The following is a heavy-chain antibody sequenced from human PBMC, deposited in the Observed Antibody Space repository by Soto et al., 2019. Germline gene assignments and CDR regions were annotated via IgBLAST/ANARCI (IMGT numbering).Heavy chain of an antibody. CDR3: ARATYYYDSSGYSPGAVDY. CDR2: IDWDDDK. V-gene: IGHV2-70*01. Sequence: SGPTLVNPTQTLTLTCTFSGFSLSTSGMCVSWIRQPPGKALEWLALIDWDDDKYYSTSLKTRLTISKDTSKNQVVLTMTNMDPVDTATYYCARATYYYDSSGYSPGAVDYWGQGTLVTVSS. CDR1: GFSLSTSGMC. D-gene: IGHD3-22*01. J-gene: IGHJ4*02.